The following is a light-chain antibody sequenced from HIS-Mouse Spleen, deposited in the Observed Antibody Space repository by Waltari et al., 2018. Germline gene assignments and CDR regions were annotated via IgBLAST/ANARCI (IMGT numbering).Light chain of an antibody. CDR1: QGISSY. Sequence: DIQLTQSPSFLSASVGDRVTITCRASQGISSYLAWYQQKPGKAPKLLIYAASTLQSGVPSRFSGSGSGTDFTLTISRLEPEDFAVYYCQQYGSSPPYTFGQGTKLEIK. V-gene: IGKV1-9*01. CDR3: QQYGSSPPYT. J-gene: IGKJ2*01. CDR2: AAS.